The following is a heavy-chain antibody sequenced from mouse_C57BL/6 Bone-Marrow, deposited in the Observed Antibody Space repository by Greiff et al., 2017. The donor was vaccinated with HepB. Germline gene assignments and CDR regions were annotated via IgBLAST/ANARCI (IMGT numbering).Heavy chain of an antibody. D-gene: IGHD1-1*01. V-gene: IGHV5-4*01. J-gene: IGHJ4*01. Sequence: EVKVVESGGGLVKPGGSLKLSCAASGFTFSSYAMSWVRQTPEKRLEWVATISDGGSYTYYPDNVKGRFTISRDNAKNNLYLQMSHLKSEDTAMYYCARDEGYYYGKDYYAMDYWGQGTSGTVSS. CDR3: ARDEGYYYGKDYYAMDY. CDR2: ISDGGSYT. CDR1: GFTFSSYA.